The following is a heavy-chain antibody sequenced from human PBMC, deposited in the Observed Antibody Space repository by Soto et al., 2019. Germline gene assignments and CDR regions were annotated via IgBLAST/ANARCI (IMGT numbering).Heavy chain of an antibody. CDR1: GGTFSSYT. Sequence: SVKVSCKASGGTFSSYTISWVRQAPGQGLEWMGRIIPILGIANYAQKFQGRVTITADKSTSTAYMELSSLRSEDTAVYYCAALAEIVVVPAATRDNWFDPWGQGTLVTVSS. V-gene: IGHV1-69*02. CDR3: AALAEIVVVPAATRDNWFDP. J-gene: IGHJ5*02. D-gene: IGHD2-2*01. CDR2: IIPILGIA.